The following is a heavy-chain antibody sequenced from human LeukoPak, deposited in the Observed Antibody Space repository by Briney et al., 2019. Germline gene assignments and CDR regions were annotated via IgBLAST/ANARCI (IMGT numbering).Heavy chain of an antibody. CDR1: GFTFSNYW. V-gene: IGHV3-7*01. D-gene: IGHD3-3*01. CDR2: IKEDGSEK. J-gene: IGHJ3*02. CDR3: ARDLTYDTRGNAFDI. Sequence: GGSLRLSCEASGFTFSNYWMSWVRQAPGKGLEWVANIKEDGSEKYYVDSVKGRFTISRDNAKNSLYLQMNSLRAEDTAVYYCARDLTYDTRGNAFDIWGQGTMVTVSS.